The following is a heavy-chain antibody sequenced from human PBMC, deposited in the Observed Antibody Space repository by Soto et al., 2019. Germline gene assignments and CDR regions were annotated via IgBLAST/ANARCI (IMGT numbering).Heavy chain of an antibody. J-gene: IGHJ4*02. CDR3: AKDSRIVVVTAPYDY. D-gene: IGHD2-21*02. V-gene: IGHV3-30*18. CDR1: GFTFSRYG. CDR2: ISYDGSNK. Sequence: QVQLVESGGGVVQPGRSLRLSCAASGFTFSRYGMHWVRQAPGKGLEWVAVISYDGSNKYYADPVKGRFTISRDNSKNTLYLQMNSLRAEDTAVYYCAKDSRIVVVTAPYDYWGQGTLVTVSS.